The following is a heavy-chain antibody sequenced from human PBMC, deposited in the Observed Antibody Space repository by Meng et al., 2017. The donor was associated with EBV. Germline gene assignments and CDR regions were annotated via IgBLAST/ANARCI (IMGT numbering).Heavy chain of an antibody. CDR2: VHYTGST. J-gene: IGHJ5*02. CDR3: ARPFPSWQSPRLDPFGA. Sequence: QLQLRESGPGQVKPSETLSLTWTVSGDSISSFYYGGWIRQPPGRGLEWIGSVHYTGSTYYSPSLKSRVTVSVDTSKNQFSLRLTSVTAADTAVYYCARPFPSWQSPRLDPFGAWGQGTLVTVSS. V-gene: IGHV4-39*01. CDR1: GDSISSFYY. D-gene: IGHD6-19*01.